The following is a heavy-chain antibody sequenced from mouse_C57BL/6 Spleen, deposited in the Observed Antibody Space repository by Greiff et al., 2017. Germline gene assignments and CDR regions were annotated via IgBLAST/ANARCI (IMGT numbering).Heavy chain of an antibody. V-gene: IGHV1-50*01. D-gene: IGHD2-3*01. J-gene: IGHJ3*01. CDR2: IDPSDSYT. CDR1: GYTFTSYW. Sequence: QVQLQQPGAELVKPGASVKLSCKASGYTFTSYWMQWVKQRPGQGLERIGEIDPSDSYTNYNQKFKGKATLTVDTSSSTAYMQLSSLTSEDSAVYYCARTGDGYIAYWGQGTLVTVSA. CDR3: ARTGDGYIAY.